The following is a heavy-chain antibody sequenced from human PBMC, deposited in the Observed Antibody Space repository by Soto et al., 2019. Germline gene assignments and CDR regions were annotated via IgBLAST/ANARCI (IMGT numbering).Heavy chain of an antibody. CDR1: GDSISSYN. D-gene: IGHD3-10*01. J-gene: IGHJ6*02. V-gene: IGHV4-59*08. CDR3: VRQGIGVLHGLVDV. Sequence: QVQLQESGPGLVKPSETLSLTCTVSGDSISSYNLAWIRQPPGKGLVWIGYFRSSGGTSYNPSLKSRLAISADTSTKQFSLRLTSVTAADTAVYYCVRQGIGVLHGLVDVWGQGTTVTVSS. CDR2: FRSSGGT.